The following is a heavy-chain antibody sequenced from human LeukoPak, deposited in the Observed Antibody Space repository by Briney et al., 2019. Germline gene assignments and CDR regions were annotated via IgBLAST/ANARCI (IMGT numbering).Heavy chain of an antibody. CDR1: AFTFSDYG. V-gene: IGHV3-30*02. CDR3: AELGITMIGGV. J-gene: IGHJ6*04. D-gene: IGHD3-10*02. CDR2: IRYDGTNT. Sequence: PGGSLRLSCVASAFTFSDYGMVWVRQAPGKGLEWVTFIRYDGTNTFYADSVKGRFIISRDNSKNTMYLQMNRLRAEDTAVYYCAELGITMIGGVWGKGTTVTISS.